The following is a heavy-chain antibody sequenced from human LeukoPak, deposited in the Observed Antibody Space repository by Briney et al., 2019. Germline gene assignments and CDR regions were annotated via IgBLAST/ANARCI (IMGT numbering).Heavy chain of an antibody. D-gene: IGHD3-10*01. V-gene: IGHV3-23*01. Sequence: GGSLRLSCAASGFTFSSYAVSWVRQAPGKGLEWVSAISGSGGSTYYADSVKGRFTISRDNSKNTLYLQMNSLRAEDTAVYYCAKVGPLLWFGELAVFDYWGQGTLVTVSS. CDR1: GFTFSSYA. CDR3: AKVGPLLWFGELAVFDY. J-gene: IGHJ4*02. CDR2: ISGSGGST.